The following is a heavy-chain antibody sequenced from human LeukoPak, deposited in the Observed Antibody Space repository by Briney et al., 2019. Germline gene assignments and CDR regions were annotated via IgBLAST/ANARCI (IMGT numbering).Heavy chain of an antibody. CDR2: ISYSGST. J-gene: IGHJ4*02. V-gene: IGHV4-59*01. CDR3: ARWNDGWEFDY. Sequence: PSETLSLTCTVSGGSINSYYWSWIRQPPGKGLEWIGSISYSGSTNYNPSLKSRVTISVDTSKNQFSLKLTSVTAADTAVYYCARWNDGWEFDYWGQGTLVSVSS. CDR1: GGSINSYY. D-gene: IGHD1-1*01.